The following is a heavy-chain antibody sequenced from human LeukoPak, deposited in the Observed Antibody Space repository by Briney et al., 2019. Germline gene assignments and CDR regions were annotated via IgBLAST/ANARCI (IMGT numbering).Heavy chain of an antibody. D-gene: IGHD5-12*01. CDR3: ARGQGLSGVADL. Sequence: GESLKISCKGSGYIFTDFWIGWVRQMPGKGLEWMGVIYPRDSDTRYRPSFRGQVTISVDKSINTAYLQRSALKASDTAMYYCARGQGLSGVADLWGPGTPITVSS. V-gene: IGHV5-51*01. CDR2: IYPRDSDT. J-gene: IGHJ5*02. CDR1: GYIFTDFW.